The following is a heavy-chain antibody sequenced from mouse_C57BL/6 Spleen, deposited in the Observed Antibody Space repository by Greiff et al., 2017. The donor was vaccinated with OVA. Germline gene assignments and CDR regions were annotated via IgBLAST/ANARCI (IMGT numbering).Heavy chain of an antibody. CDR3: SRWGGYGNYDDY. J-gene: IGHJ2*01. Sequence: QVHVKQPGAELVRPGSSVKLSCKASGYTFTSYWMHWVKQRPIQGLEWIGNIDPSDSETHYNQKFKDKATLTVDKSSSTAYMQLSSLTSEDSAVYYCSRWGGYGNYDDYWGQGTTLTVSS. CDR1: GYTFTSYW. V-gene: IGHV1-52*01. D-gene: IGHD2-1*01. CDR2: IDPSDSET.